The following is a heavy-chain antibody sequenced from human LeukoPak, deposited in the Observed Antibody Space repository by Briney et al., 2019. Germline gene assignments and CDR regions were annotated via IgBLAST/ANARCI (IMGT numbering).Heavy chain of an antibody. CDR1: GFTFSSYG. CDR3: ARDVSAVAGDY. J-gene: IGHJ4*02. V-gene: IGHV3-33*01. D-gene: IGHD6-19*01. Sequence: GGSLRLSCAASGFTFSSYGMHWVRQAPGKGLEWVAVIWYDGSNKYYADSVKGRFTISRDNSKNTLYLQMNSLRAEDTAVYYCARDVSAVAGDYWGQGTLVTVSS. CDR2: IWYDGSNK.